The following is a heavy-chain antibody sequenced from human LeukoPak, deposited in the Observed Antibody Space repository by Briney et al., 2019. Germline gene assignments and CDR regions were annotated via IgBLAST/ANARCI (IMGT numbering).Heavy chain of an antibody. CDR2: ISTSSIYI. Sequence: GGSLRLSCAASGFTFSSYSMNWVRQAPGKGLEWVSSISTSSIYIYYADPMKGRFTISRDNAKNSLYLQMNSLRAEDTAVYYCAREYCSGGSCYFDYWGQGTLVTVSS. CDR1: GFTFSSYS. V-gene: IGHV3-21*01. J-gene: IGHJ4*02. D-gene: IGHD2-15*01. CDR3: AREYCSGGSCYFDY.